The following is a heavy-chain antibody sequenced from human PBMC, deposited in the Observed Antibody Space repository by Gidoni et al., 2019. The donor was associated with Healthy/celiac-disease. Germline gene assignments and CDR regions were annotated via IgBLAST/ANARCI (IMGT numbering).Heavy chain of an antibody. D-gene: IGHD6-13*01. CDR1: GGSFSGYY. CDR3: ARLVSSSWSEKVDY. V-gene: IGHV4-34*01. CDR2: INHSGST. Sequence: QVQLQQWGAGLLKPSETLSLTCAVYGGSFSGYYWSWIRQPPGKGLEWIGEINHSGSTNYNPSLKSRVTISVDTSKNQFSLKLSSVTAADTAVYYCARLVSSSWSEKVDYWGQGTLVTVSS. J-gene: IGHJ4*02.